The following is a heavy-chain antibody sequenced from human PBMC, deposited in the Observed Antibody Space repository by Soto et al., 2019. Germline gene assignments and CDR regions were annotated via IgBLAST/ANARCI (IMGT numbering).Heavy chain of an antibody. J-gene: IGHJ5*02. CDR1: GFTFSDYH. CDR3: ARLEIIGVNFFEH. CDR2: IDTSGHT. D-gene: IGHD3-10*01. V-gene: IGHV3-13*01. Sequence: EVQLVEDGGGLVQPGGSLRLACAASGFTFSDYHMHWVRQAAGKGLEWVADIDTSGHTFYLGSVRGRFTVSRDDPRSSFHLQMSNLRPEDTAVYYCARLEIIGVNFFEHWGRGVLVTVSS.